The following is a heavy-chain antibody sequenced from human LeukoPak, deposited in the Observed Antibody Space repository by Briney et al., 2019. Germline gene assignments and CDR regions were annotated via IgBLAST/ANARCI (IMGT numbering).Heavy chain of an antibody. CDR3: ARRKINSGSYEGGY. D-gene: IGHD1-26*01. CDR2: MNPNSGNT. CDR1: GNTFTSYD. J-gene: IGHJ4*02. Sequence: GASVKVSCKASGNTFTSYDINWVRQATGQGLEWMGWMNPNSGNTGYAQKFQGRVTMTRNTSLSTAYMELSNLTSEDTAVYYCARRKINSGSYEGGYWGQGTLVTASS. V-gene: IGHV1-8*01.